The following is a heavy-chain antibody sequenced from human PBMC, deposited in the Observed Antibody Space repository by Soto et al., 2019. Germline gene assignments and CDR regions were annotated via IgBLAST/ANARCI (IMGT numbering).Heavy chain of an antibody. J-gene: IGHJ6*02. CDR3: AREGPATYYYYGMDV. Sequence: QVQLVQSRGEVKKPGASVKVSCKTSGYSFTTYGISWVRQAPGQGLEWMGWISGYNGNTNYAQKLKGRLTMTTDTSTSTAYMELRSLTSDATAVYYCAREGPATYYYYGMDVWGQGSTVTVSS. CDR1: GYSFTTYG. CDR2: ISGYNGNT. V-gene: IGHV1-18*01.